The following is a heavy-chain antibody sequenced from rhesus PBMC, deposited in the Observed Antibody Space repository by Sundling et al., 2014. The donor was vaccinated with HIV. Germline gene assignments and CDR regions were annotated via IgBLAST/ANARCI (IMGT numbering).Heavy chain of an antibody. CDR3: ATDRDASSS. J-gene: IGHJ5-1*01. CDR2: INPESGDT. CDR1: GYTFIDYF. D-gene: IGHD4-29*01. Sequence: QVQLVQSGAEVVKPGSSVKVSCKASGYTFIDYFMQWVRQAPGQGLEWMGRINPESGDTDYAQKFQGRVTMTTDRSTSTAYMELSSLRSEDTAVYYCATDRDASSSWGPGVLVTVSS. V-gene: IGHV1-138*01.